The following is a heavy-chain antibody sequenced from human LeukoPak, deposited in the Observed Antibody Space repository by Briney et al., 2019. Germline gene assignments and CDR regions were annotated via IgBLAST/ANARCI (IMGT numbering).Heavy chain of an antibody. CDR2: ISAYNGNT. Sequence: ASVKVSCKASGYTFTGYGISWVRQAPGQGFEWMGWISAYNGNTNYAQKLQGRVTMTTDASTSTAYMELRSLRSDDTAVYYCARAGVAAAGNRAFDIWGQGTMVTASS. CDR3: ARAGVAAAGNRAFDI. V-gene: IGHV1-18*01. D-gene: IGHD6-13*01. CDR1: GYTFTGYG. J-gene: IGHJ3*02.